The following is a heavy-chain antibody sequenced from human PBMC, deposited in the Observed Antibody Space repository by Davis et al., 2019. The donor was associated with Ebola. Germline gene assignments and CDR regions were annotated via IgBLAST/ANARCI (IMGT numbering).Heavy chain of an antibody. V-gene: IGHV1-69*08. D-gene: IGHD1-7*01. CDR3: ARGLLELQGY. J-gene: IGHJ4*02. Sequence: SVLVSCMVSRGTFSSTTISSPRQPPGFGLDWMGRIIALLRTANYGQKFQGRVTITADKPTSTVYMELSSLRSDDTAVYYCARGLLELQGYWGQGTLVTVSS. CDR1: RGTFSSTT. CDR2: IIALLRTA.